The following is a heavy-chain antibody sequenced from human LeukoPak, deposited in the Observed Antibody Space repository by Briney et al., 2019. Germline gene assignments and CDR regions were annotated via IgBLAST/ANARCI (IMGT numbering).Heavy chain of an antibody. D-gene: IGHD4-23*01. CDR3: ATVLAYGGYYYYYYGMDV. CDR2: FDPEDGET. J-gene: IGHJ6*02. V-gene: IGHV1-24*01. Sequence: ASVKVSCKVSGYTLTELSMHWVRQAPGKGLEWMGGFDPEDGETIYAQKFQGRVTMTEDTSTDTAYMELSSLRSEDTAVYYCATVLAYGGYYYYYYGMDVWGQGTTVTVSS. CDR1: GYTLTELS.